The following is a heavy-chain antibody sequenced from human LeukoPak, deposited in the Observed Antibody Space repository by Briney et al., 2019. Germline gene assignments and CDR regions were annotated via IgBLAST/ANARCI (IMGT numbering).Heavy chain of an antibody. J-gene: IGHJ4*02. CDR2: IYYSGST. D-gene: IGHD6-13*01. V-gene: IGHV4-59*01. Sequence: ASETLSLTCTVSGGSISSYYWSWIRQPPGKGLEWIGYIYYSGSTNYNPSLKSRVTISVDTSKNQFSLKLSSVTAADTAVYYCARSNIAAAGTFGHYFDYWGQGTLVTVSS. CDR1: GGSISSYY. CDR3: ARSNIAAAGTFGHYFDY.